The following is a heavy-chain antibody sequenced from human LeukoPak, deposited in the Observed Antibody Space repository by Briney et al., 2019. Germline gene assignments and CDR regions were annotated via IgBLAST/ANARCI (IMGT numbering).Heavy chain of an antibody. CDR1: GASTSSYY. V-gene: IGHV4-59*01. D-gene: IGHD3-22*01. CDR2: IYYRGSP. J-gene: IGHJ4*02. Sequence: SETLSLTCTVSGASTSSYYWRWIRQPPGKGLEWIGDIYYRGSPNYNPSLKSRVTISIDASKNQFSLKLSSVTAADTAVYYCARDTRFYDSSAYYYFDYWGQGTLATVSS. CDR3: ARDTRFYDSSAYYYFDY.